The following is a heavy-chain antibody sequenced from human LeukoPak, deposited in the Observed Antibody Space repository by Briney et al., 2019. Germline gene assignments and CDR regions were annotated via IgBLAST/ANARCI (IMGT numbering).Heavy chain of an antibody. CDR2: IHFDESNN. V-gene: IGHV3-30*02. D-gene: IGHD6-19*01. Sequence: PGGSLRLSCAASGFTFSSSVMHWVRQAPGKGLEWVAFIHFDESNNHHADSVKGRFTISRDNSKNTLYLQLNSLRAEDTAVYYCAKGTLTRGWYIGDYWGQGTLVTVSS. CDR3: AKGTLTRGWYIGDY. J-gene: IGHJ4*02. CDR1: GFTFSSSV.